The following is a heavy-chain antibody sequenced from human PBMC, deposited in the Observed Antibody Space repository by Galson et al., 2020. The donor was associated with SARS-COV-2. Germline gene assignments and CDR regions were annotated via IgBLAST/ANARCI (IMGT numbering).Heavy chain of an antibody. V-gene: IGHV4-59*01. D-gene: IGHD3-3*01. J-gene: IGHJ5*02. CDR2: IFYSGST. CDR1: GGSISGYY. CDR3: ARRTLSGWLGGWFDP. Sequence: ETSETLSLTCTVSGGSISGYYWSWTRQPPGKGLEWIGYIFYSGSTSYNPSLKSRVTISVDTSKNQFSLKLTSVTAADTAVYYCARRTLSGWLGGWFDPWGQGTLVTVSS.